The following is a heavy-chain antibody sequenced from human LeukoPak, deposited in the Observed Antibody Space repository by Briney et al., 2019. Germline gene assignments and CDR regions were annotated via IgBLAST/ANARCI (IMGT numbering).Heavy chain of an antibody. D-gene: IGHD1-26*01. CDR3: ARLSNNGSAWYLGGGGVYGMDV. J-gene: IGHJ6*02. CDR2: IYYSGST. V-gene: IGHV4-59*08. Sequence: PSETLSLTCTVSGGSISSYYWSWIRQPPGKGLEWIGYIYYSGSTNYNPSLKSRVTISVDTSKNQFSLKLSSVTAADTAVYYCARLSNNGSAWYLGGGGVYGMDVWGQGTTVTVSS. CDR1: GGSISSYY.